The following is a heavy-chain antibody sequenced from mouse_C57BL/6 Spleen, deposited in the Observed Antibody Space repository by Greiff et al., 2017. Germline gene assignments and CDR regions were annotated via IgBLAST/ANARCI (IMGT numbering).Heavy chain of an antibody. CDR3: ARSIYYYGSSYGDFDV. J-gene: IGHJ1*03. V-gene: IGHV1-54*01. D-gene: IGHD1-1*01. CDR1: GYAFTNYL. CDR2: INPGSGGT. Sequence: QVQLQQSGAELVRPGTSVKVSCKASGYAFTNYLIEWVKQRPGQGLEWIGVINPGSGGTNYNEKFKGKATLTADKSSSTAYMQLSSLTSEDSAVYFCARSIYYYGSSYGDFDVWGTGTTVTVSS.